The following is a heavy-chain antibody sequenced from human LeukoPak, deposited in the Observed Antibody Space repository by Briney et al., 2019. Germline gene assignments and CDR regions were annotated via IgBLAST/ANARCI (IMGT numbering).Heavy chain of an antibody. CDR3: AKSISGWYYYYGMDV. CDR1: GFTFSSYA. CDR2: ISGSGGST. Sequence: GASLRLSCAASGFTFSSYAMSWVRQAPGKGLEWVSAISGSGGSTYYADSVKGRFTISRDNSKNTLYLQMNSLRAEDTAVYYCAKSISGWYYYYGMDVWGQGTTVTVSS. J-gene: IGHJ6*02. D-gene: IGHD6-19*01. V-gene: IGHV3-23*01.